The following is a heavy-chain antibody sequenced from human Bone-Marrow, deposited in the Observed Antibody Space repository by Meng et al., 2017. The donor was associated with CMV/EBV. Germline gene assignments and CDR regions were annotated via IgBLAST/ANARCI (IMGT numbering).Heavy chain of an antibody. CDR2: IYHSGST. CDR1: GYSISSGYY. CDR3: ARVRASGGWYFDL. J-gene: IGHJ2*01. Sequence: GSLRLSCTVSGYSISSGYYGGWIRQPPGKGLEWIGSIYHSGSTYYNPSLKSRVTISVDTSKNQFSLKLSSVTAADTAVYYCARVRASGGWYFDLWGRGTLVTVSS. D-gene: IGHD3-10*01. V-gene: IGHV4-38-2*02.